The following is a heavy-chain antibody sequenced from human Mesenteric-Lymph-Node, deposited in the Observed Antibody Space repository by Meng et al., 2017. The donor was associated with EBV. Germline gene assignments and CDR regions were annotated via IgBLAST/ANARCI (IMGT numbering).Heavy chain of an antibody. CDR1: GASISSNNW. CDR2: IYHSGGT. CDR3: ATSVQYCRSSDCFHWLDP. V-gene: IGHV4-4*02. Sequence: HVPLQESGPGLVNPSGTLFLTCAVSGASISSNNWWSWVRQTPGQGLQWIGKIYHSGGTNYNPSLASRVTISVDKSKNQFSLNLRSVTAADTGVYYCATSVQYCRSSDCFHWLDPWGQGTLVTVFS. J-gene: IGHJ5*02. D-gene: IGHD2-2*01.